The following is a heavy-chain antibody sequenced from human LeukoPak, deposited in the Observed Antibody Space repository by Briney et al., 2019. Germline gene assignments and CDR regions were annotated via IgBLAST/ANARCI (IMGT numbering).Heavy chain of an antibody. CDR2: IRPDGRET. J-gene: IGHJ4*02. CDR1: GFTFTNLW. D-gene: IGHD3-10*01. V-gene: IGHV3-74*01. CDR3: GRDAVLRSGSVDY. Sequence: PGGSLRLSCAASGFTFTNLWMHWVRQAPGKGLVWVSRIRPDGRETNHADSVKGRFTISRDNAKNTLYLQMNSLGAEDTAVYYCGRDAVLRSGSVDYWGQGVLVTVSS.